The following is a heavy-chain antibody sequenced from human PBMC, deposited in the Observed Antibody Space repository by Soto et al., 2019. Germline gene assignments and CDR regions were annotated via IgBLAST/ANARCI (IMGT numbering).Heavy chain of an antibody. V-gene: IGHV3-53*01. Sequence: EVQLVESGGGLIQPGGSLRLSCAASGFTFSSNDMNWVRQAPGKGLEWVSLIYSSGSTYYADSVKSRFTISRDNSKNTLYLQMSSLRAEATAVYYCATSPLLPGAPWGQGTMVTVSS. J-gene: IGHJ3*01. CDR2: IYSSGST. CDR1: GFTFSSND. CDR3: ATSPLLPGAP. D-gene: IGHD3-22*01.